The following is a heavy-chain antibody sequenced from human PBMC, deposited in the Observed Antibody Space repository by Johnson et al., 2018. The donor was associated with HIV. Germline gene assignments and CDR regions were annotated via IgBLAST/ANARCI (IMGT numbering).Heavy chain of an antibody. V-gene: IGHV3-20*04. CDR3: TGGWYKLSAVDI. J-gene: IGHJ3*02. Sequence: EVHLVESGGGMVRPGGSLRLSCAASRFIFDDYGMSWVRQAPGKGLEWVSGINWNGGSTGYADSVKGRFTISRDNSKNTLYLQMNSLRAEDTAVYYCTGGWYKLSAVDIWGQGTMVTVSS. CDR2: INWNGGST. D-gene: IGHD6-19*01. CDR1: RFIFDDYG.